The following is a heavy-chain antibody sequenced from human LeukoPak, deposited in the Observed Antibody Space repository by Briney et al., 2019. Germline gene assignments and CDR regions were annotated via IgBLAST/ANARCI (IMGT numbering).Heavy chain of an antibody. Sequence: SETLSLTCAVYGGSFSGYYWNWIRQPPGKGLEWIGEINHSGSTNYNPSLKSRVTISVDTSKNQFSLKLSSVTAAETAVYYCARSRGIVATVFDYWGQGTLVTVSS. CDR3: ARSRGIVATVFDY. CDR2: INHSGST. J-gene: IGHJ4*02. V-gene: IGHV4-34*01. CDR1: GGSFSGYY. D-gene: IGHD5-12*01.